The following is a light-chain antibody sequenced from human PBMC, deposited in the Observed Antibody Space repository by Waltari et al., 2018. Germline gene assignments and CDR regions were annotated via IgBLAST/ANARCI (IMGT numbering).Light chain of an antibody. J-gene: IGLJ2*01. Sequence: QSALTQPASVSGSPGQSITIPCTGSSSDVGGDDSVSWYEDHPGQAPMVIIYDVNKRPSGVSDRFSGSKSGNTASLTISGLQAEDEATFYCSSQSTKNGVIFGGGTKVTVL. V-gene: IGLV2-14*03. CDR1: SSDVGGDDS. CDR2: DVN. CDR3: SSQSTKNGVI.